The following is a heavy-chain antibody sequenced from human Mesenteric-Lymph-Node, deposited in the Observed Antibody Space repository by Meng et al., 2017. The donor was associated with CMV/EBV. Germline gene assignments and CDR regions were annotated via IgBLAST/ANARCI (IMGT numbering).Heavy chain of an antibody. V-gene: IGHV4-61*01. D-gene: IGHD6-13*01. CDR3: ARDPFQWTTGYSSS. CDR1: GGSISRTTFF. CDR2: IYYTGNT. J-gene: IGHJ4*02. Sequence: GSLRLSCTVSGGSISRTTFFWNWIRQPPGKGLEWIGYIYYTGNTNYNPSLQSRVTISVDTSKNQFSLKLSSVTAADTAVYYCARDPFQWTTGYSSSWGRGTLVTVSS.